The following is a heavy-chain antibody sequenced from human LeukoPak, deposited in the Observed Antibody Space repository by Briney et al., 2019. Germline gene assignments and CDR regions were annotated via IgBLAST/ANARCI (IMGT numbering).Heavy chain of an antibody. V-gene: IGHV4-4*07. CDR2: IYTSGST. CDR3: ARGTGGAGKLRYFDWLLPTDYYYYGMDV. D-gene: IGHD3-9*01. Sequence: PSETLSLTCTASGGSISSYYWSWIRQPAGKGLEWIGRIYTSGSTNYNPSLKSRVTMSVDTSKNQFSLKLSSVTAADTAVYYCARGTGGAGKLRYFDWLLPTDYYYYGMDVWGQGTTVTVSS. J-gene: IGHJ6*02. CDR1: GGSISSYY.